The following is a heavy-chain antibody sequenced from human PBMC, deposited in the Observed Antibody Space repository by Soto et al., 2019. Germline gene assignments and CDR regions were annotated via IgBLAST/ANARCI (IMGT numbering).Heavy chain of an antibody. D-gene: IGHD3-22*01. CDR1: GFTFSNAW. CDR3: ARGHRSSGKIFDS. Sequence: EVQLVESGGGLVKPGGSVRLSCAASGFTFSNAWMSWVRQAPGKGLEWVGRIKRKSAVGTTEYDPPVKERFTISRDDSKNTLYLQMNSLKIEDTAVYYCARGHRSSGKIFDSWGQGTLVTVSS. V-gene: IGHV3-15*01. J-gene: IGHJ4*02. CDR2: IKRKSAVGTT.